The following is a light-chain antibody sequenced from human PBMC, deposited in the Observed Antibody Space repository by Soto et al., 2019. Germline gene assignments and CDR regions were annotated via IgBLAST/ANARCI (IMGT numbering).Light chain of an antibody. Sequence: DIVLTQSPDSLAVSLGERATINCKSSQSVLYSSNNKNYLAWYQQKPGQPPKLLFYWASTRESRVPDRFSGSGSGTDFTLTISGLQAEDVAVYYCQQYYTTPYTFGQGTKLEIK. CDR2: WAS. CDR1: QSVLYSSNNKNY. V-gene: IGKV4-1*01. CDR3: QQYYTTPYT. J-gene: IGKJ2*01.